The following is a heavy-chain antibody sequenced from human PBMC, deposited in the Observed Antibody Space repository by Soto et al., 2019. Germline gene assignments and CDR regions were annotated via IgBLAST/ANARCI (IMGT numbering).Heavy chain of an antibody. CDR1: GFTFSSYA. CDR3: AKSPINWGSEYYFDI. V-gene: IGHV3-23*01. Sequence: GGSLRLSCAASGFTFSSYAMSWVRQAPGKGLEWVSAISGSGVSTYYADSVKGRFTISRDNSKNTLYLQMNSLRAGDTAVYYCAKSPINWGSEYYFDIWGQGTLVTVSS. D-gene: IGHD7-27*01. J-gene: IGHJ4*02. CDR2: ISGSGVST.